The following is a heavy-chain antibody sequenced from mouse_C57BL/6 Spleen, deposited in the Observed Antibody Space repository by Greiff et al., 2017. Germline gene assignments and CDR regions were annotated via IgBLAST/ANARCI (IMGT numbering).Heavy chain of an antibody. D-gene: IGHD2-4*01. CDR3: TRESYDYDGAWFAY. J-gene: IGHJ3*01. CDR1: GFTFSSYA. V-gene: IGHV5-9-1*02. Sequence: DVHLVESGEGLVKPGGSLKLSCAASGFTFSSYAMSWVRQTPEKRLEWVAYISSGGDYIYYADTVKGRFTISRDNARNTLYLQMSSLKSEDTAMYYCTRESYDYDGAWFAYWGQGTLVTVSA. CDR2: ISSGGDYI.